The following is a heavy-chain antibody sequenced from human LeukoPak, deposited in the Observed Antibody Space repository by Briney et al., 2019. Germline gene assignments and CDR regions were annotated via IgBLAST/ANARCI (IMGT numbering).Heavy chain of an antibody. CDR3: ASHSITSAGINWFDP. V-gene: IGHV4-39*07. D-gene: IGHD6-13*01. CDR1: GGSISSYY. Sequence: SETLSLTCTVSGGSISSYYWGWIRQPPGKGLEWIGSIYYSGTTYYSPSLKSRVTISIDTSKKQFSLKLSSVTAADTAVYYCASHSITSAGINWFDPWGRGTLVTVSS. CDR2: IYYSGTT. J-gene: IGHJ5*02.